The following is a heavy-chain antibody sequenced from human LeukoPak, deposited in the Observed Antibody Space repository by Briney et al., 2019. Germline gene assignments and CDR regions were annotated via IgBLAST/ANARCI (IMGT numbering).Heavy chain of an antibody. J-gene: IGHJ4*02. V-gene: IGHV4-39*07. D-gene: IGHD3-3*01. Sequence: PSETLSLTCTVSGGSISSSSYYWGRIRQPPGKGLEWIGCIDYSGSIYDNPSLKSLITISVDTYKNQFSHKLSSVTDADTAVYYCAGLPNAFTIFGVVISDYWGQGTLVTVSS. CDR3: AGLPNAFTIFGVVISDY. CDR2: IDYSGSI. CDR1: GGSISSSSYY.